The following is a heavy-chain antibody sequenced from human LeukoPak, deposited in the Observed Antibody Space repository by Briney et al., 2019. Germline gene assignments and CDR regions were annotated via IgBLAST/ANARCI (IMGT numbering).Heavy chain of an antibody. CDR1: GYTFTAYH. CDR3: ARGRYGSGSYYRY. Sequence: GASVKVSCKASGYTFTAYHIHWVRQAPGQGLEWMGWINPKSGGTNYAQKFQGRVTMTRDTSISTAYMELSRLTSDDTAVYHCARGRYGSGSYYRYWGQGALVTVSS. J-gene: IGHJ4*02. D-gene: IGHD3-10*01. V-gene: IGHV1-2*02. CDR2: INPKSGGT.